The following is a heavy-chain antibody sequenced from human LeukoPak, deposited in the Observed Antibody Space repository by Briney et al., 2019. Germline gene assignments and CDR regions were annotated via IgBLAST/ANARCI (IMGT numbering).Heavy chain of an antibody. CDR1: GGTFSSYA. J-gene: IGHJ6*04. Sequence: ASVKVSCKASGGTFSSYAISWVRQAPGQGLEWMGGIIPIFGTANYAQKFQGRVTITADESTSTAYMELRSLRSEDTAVYYCARAPLVPAARDYYYYGMDVWGKGTTVTVSS. CDR3: ARAPLVPAARDYYYYGMDV. CDR2: IIPIFGTA. V-gene: IGHV1-69*13. D-gene: IGHD2-2*01.